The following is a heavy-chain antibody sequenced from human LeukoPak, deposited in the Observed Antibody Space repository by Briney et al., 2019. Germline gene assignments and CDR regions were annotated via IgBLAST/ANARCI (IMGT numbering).Heavy chain of an antibody. V-gene: IGHV4-39*01. Sequence: SETLSLTCTVSGGSIGSSPYYWGWIRQPPGKGLEWIGTIYYSGSTYYNPSLKSRVTISVDTSKNQFSLKLTSVTAADTAVYYRARPVPSRLGWFDPWGQGTLVTVSS. CDR1: GGSIGSSPYY. D-gene: IGHD1-1*01. CDR2: IYYSGST. CDR3: ARPVPSRLGWFDP. J-gene: IGHJ5*02.